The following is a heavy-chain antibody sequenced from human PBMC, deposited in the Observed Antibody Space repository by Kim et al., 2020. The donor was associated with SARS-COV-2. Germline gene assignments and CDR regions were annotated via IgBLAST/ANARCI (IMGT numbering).Heavy chain of an antibody. J-gene: IGHJ5*02. CDR2: IYYSGST. CDR3: ARYHDSSGYYYDLNGNWFGP. Sequence: SETLSLTCTVSGGSISSGGYYWSWIRQHPGKGLEWIGYIYYSGSTYYNPSLKSRVTISVDTSKNQFALKLSSVTAADTAVYYCARYHDSSGYYYDLNGNWFGPSGQGSLVTVSS. V-gene: IGHV4-31*03. D-gene: IGHD3-22*01. CDR1: GGSISSGGYY.